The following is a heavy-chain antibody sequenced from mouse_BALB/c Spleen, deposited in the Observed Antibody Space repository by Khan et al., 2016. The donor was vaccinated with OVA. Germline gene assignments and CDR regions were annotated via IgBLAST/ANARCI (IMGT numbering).Heavy chain of an antibody. D-gene: IGHD2-3*01. CDR1: GFSLTTYG. J-gene: IGHJ4*01. V-gene: IGHV2-6*02. Sequence: QMQLEESGPGLVAPSQSLSITCTVSGFSLTTYGVHWVRQPPGKGLEWLVVIWSDGSTNYNSVLKSRLSISKDNSKSQVFLKMNSLQTDDTAMYYCARLFDGYSSLYAMDYWGQGTSVTVSS. CDR2: IWSDGST. CDR3: ARLFDGYSSLYAMDY.